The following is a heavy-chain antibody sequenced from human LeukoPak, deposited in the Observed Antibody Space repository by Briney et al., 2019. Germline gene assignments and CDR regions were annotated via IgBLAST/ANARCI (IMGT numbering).Heavy chain of an antibody. Sequence: PSETLSLTCAVYGGSFSGYYWSWIRQPPGKGLEWIGEINHSGSTNYNPSLKSRVTISVDTSKNQFSLKLSAVTAADTAVYYCARETTTVVARYFDYWGQGTLVTVSS. J-gene: IGHJ4*02. CDR2: INHSGST. D-gene: IGHD4-23*01. CDR1: GGSFSGYY. CDR3: ARETTTVVARYFDY. V-gene: IGHV4-34*01.